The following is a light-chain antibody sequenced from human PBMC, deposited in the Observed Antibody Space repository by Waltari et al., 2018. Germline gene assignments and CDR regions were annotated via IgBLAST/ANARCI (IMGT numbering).Light chain of an antibody. V-gene: IGLV2-14*03. CDR1: SSDIGAYNF. CDR3: SSYTTGSTRYV. Sequence: QSALTQPASVSGSPGPSITISCTGTSSDIGAYNFVSCYQKPPGKAPKVMIYDVNNRPSGFSSRFSGSKSGNTASLTISGLQAEDEADYYCSSYTTGSTRYVFGSGTKVTVL. CDR2: DVN. J-gene: IGLJ1*01.